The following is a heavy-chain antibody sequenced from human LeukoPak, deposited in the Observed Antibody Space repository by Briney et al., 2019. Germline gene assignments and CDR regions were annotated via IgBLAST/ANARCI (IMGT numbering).Heavy chain of an antibody. CDR1: GGSISSYY. V-gene: IGHV4-34*01. CDR3: ARGTYSSGWYDDY. Sequence: PSETLSLTCTVSGGSISSYYWSWLRRPPGKGLGWIGEINHSGSTNYNPSLKSRVTISVDTSKNQFSLKLSSVTAAGTAVYYCARGTYSSGWYDDYWGQGTLVTVSS. CDR2: INHSGST. D-gene: IGHD6-19*01. J-gene: IGHJ4*02.